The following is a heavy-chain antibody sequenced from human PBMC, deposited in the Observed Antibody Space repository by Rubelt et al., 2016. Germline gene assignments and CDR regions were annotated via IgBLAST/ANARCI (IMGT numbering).Heavy chain of an antibody. J-gene: IGHJ4*02. Sequence: QVRLQESGPGLVKPSETLSLTCTVSGGSISPYYWTWIRQPPGTGLEWIGYIYYSWSPNYNPSLRSRDTMSVDTSNNQYALSLRSLTAADTALYYCARAHYTTYDSPFDYWGQGILVTVSS. CDR1: GGSISPYY. CDR2: IYYSWSP. V-gene: IGHV4-59*01. CDR3: ARAHYTTYDSPFDY. D-gene: IGHD5-12*01.